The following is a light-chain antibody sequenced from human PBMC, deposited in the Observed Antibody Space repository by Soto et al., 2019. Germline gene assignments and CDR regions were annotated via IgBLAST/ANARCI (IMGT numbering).Light chain of an antibody. CDR3: QQYNNSPT. J-gene: IGKJ1*01. CDR2: GAS. Sequence: EIVMTQSPATLSVSPGERATLSCRASQSVSSNLAWYQQKPGQAPRLLIYGASTRATGIPGRFSGSGSGTEFTLTISSLQSEDFAVYYCQQYNNSPTFGQGTKVEIK. CDR1: QSVSSN. V-gene: IGKV3-15*01.